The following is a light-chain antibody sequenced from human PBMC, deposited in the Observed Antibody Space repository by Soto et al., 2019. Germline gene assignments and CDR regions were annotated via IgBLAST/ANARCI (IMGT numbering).Light chain of an antibody. CDR1: QSIRTW. CDR2: DAS. V-gene: IGKV1-5*01. CDR3: QHYNSYSEA. Sequence: DIQMTQSPSTLSASVGDRVTITCRASQSIRTWLAWYQHKPGKAPKFLIYDASTVESGVPSRFSGSGSGTEFTLTISDLQPDDFATYYCQHYNSYSEAFGQGTKVDIK. J-gene: IGKJ1*01.